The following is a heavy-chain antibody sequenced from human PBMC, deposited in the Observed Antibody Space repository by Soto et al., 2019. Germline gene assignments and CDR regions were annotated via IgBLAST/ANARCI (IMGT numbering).Heavy chain of an antibody. J-gene: IGHJ6*02. D-gene: IGHD2-8*01. Sequence: QVQLQESGPGLVKPSETLSFRCNVSGGSISSGGYYWSWIRQLPGKCLEWIGYIYHRGGTYYNPALKRRITISVDTSKNQFSLKMTSVTAADTAVYFCARAPGRMMNALRYYYGLDVWGQGTTVTVSS. CDR1: GGSISSGGYY. V-gene: IGHV4-31*02. CDR3: ARAPGRMMNALRYYYGLDV. CDR2: IYHRGGT.